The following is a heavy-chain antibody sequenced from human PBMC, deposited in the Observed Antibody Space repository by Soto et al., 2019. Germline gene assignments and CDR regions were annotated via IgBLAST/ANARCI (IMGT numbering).Heavy chain of an antibody. CDR1: GFTFSSYG. CDR3: AHLWEDIVVVPAASDAFDI. D-gene: IGHD2-2*01. Sequence: GGSLRLSCAASGFTFSSYGMHWVRQAPGKGLEWVAVIWYDGSNKYYADSVKGRFTISRDNSKNTLYLQMNSLRAEDTAVYYCAHLWEDIVVVPAASDAFDIWGQGTMVT. CDR2: IWYDGSNK. V-gene: IGHV3-33*01. J-gene: IGHJ3*02.